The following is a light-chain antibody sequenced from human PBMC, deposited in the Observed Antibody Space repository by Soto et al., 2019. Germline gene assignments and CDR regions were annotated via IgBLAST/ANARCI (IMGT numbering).Light chain of an antibody. Sequence: QSVLTQPASVSGSPGQSITISCTGTSSDVGDNNYVSWYQQHPGKAPKLMIYDVTHRPSGISNRFSGSKSGNTASLTISGLRAEDEADYYCSSYTSSSPLYVFGTWTKLTVL. J-gene: IGLJ1*01. CDR1: SSDVGDNNY. V-gene: IGLV2-14*01. CDR3: SSYTSSSPLYV. CDR2: DVT.